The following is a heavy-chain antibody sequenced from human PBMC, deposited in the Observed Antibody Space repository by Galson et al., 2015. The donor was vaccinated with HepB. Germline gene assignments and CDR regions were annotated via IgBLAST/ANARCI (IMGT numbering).Heavy chain of an antibody. V-gene: IGHV3-9*01. CDR3: VKDADPFLGVAAAGWFEN. J-gene: IGHJ4*02. CDR2: ISWNSGHS. D-gene: IGHD6-13*01. CDR1: GFTFGDYA. Sequence: SLRLSCAPSGFTFGDYAMHWVRQAPGKGLEWVSGISWNSGHSAYLDSVKGRFTISRDNAKNSLYLQLNSLTSEGTALYFCVKDADPFLGVAAAGWFENWGQGTPVTVSS.